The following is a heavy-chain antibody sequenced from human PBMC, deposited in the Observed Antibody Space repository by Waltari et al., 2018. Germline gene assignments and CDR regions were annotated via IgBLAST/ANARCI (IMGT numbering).Heavy chain of an antibody. D-gene: IGHD3-9*01. CDR2: IGAAGET. CDR3: ARGDPTAGAIDY. CDR1: GFTLRTYD. J-gene: IGHJ4*02. Sequence: EVQLVESGGGLVQPGGSLRLSCAASGFTLRTYDLPWVRQVRGKGLEWVASIGAAGETKYLDSVKGRFTISRESAKNSLNLQMNSLTGGDTAVYHCARGDPTAGAIDYWGQGTLVTVSS. V-gene: IGHV3-13*01.